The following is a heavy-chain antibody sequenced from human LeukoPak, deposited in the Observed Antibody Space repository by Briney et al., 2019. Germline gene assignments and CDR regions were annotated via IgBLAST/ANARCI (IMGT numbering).Heavy chain of an antibody. CDR3: ARISSSNWYNERGAFDV. J-gene: IGHJ3*01. V-gene: IGHV4-59*01. CDR2: VYYTGST. D-gene: IGHD6-13*01. CDR1: GGSISSYY. Sequence: PSETLSLTCTVSGGSISSYYWSWVRQPPGKGLEWIGFVYYTGSTNYSPSLKSRVTISVDTSKNQFSLELRSVTAAGTAVYYCARISSSNWYNERGAFDVWGQGTMVTVSS.